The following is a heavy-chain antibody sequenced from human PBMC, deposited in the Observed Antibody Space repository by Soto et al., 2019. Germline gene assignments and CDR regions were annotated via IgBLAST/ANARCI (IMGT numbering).Heavy chain of an antibody. J-gene: IGHJ6*02. D-gene: IGHD6-19*01. CDR3: ARDEAEMYGMDV. CDR2: IYYSGST. Sequence: TLSLTCTVSGGSISSGDYYWSWIRQPPGKGLEWIGYIYYSGSTYYNPSLKSRVTISVDTSKNQFSLKLSSVTAADTAVYYCARDEAEMYGMDVWGQGTTVTVSS. V-gene: IGHV4-30-4*01. CDR1: GGSISSGDYY.